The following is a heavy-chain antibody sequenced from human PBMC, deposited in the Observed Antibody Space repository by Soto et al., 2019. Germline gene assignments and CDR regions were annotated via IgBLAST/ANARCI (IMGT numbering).Heavy chain of an antibody. CDR1: GFTFSGSA. CDR2: IRSKANSYAT. V-gene: IGHV3-73*01. Sequence: GGSLRHSCAASGFTFSGSAMHWVRQASGKGLEWVGRIRSKANSYATAYAASVKGRFTISRDDSKNTAYLQMNSLKTEDTAVYYCTARITMVRDRPDYWGQGTLVTVSS. D-gene: IGHD3-10*01. J-gene: IGHJ4*02. CDR3: TARITMVRDRPDY.